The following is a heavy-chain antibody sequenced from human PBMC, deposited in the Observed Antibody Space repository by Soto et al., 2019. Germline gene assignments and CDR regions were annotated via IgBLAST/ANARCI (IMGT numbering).Heavy chain of an antibody. Sequence: PGGSLRLSCAASGFSVTNAWISWVRQAPGKGLEWVGRIRSDTVGPTTDYAAPVKGRVTISRDSSKNMVFLQIYSLKTEDAAVYYCTTAPEYFSDSHSKRDYWGQGNLVTVSS. CDR1: GFSVTNAW. V-gene: IGHV3-15*01. D-gene: IGHD3-22*01. J-gene: IGHJ4*02. CDR2: IRSDTVGPTT. CDR3: TTAPEYFSDSHSKRDY.